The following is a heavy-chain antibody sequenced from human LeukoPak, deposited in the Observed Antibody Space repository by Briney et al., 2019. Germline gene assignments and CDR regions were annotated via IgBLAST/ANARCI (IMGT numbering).Heavy chain of an antibody. V-gene: IGHV3-7*01. CDR3: ARGRYCSGGSCHYFDY. J-gene: IGHJ4*02. CDR1: GFTFNSYW. Sequence: PGGSQRLSCAVSGFTFNSYWMSWVRQAPGKGLEWVANIKQDGSEKFYVDSVKGRFTISRDNARNSLYLQMNSLRADDTAVYYCARGRYCSGGSCHYFDYWGQGTLVTVSS. D-gene: IGHD2-15*01. CDR2: IKQDGSEK.